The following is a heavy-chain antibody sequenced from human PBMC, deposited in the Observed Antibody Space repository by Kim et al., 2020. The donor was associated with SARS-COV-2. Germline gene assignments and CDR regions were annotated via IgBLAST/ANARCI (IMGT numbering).Heavy chain of an antibody. J-gene: IGHJ4*02. Sequence: SETLSLTCTVSGGSISSYYWSWIRQPPGKGLEWIGYIYYSGSTNYNPSLKSRVTISVDTSKNQFSLKLSSVTAADTAVYYCALLPQDWYFDYWGQGTLVTVSS. CDR2: IYYSGST. D-gene: IGHD3-22*01. V-gene: IGHV4-59*01. CDR1: GGSISSYY. CDR3: ALLPQDWYFDY.